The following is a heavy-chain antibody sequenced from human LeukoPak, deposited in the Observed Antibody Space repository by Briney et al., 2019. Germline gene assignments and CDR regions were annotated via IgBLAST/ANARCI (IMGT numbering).Heavy chain of an antibody. J-gene: IGHJ5*02. CDR2: INPNGGGA. CDR1: GYSFTAQY. V-gene: IGHV1-2*02. D-gene: IGHD2-8*01. CDR3: STDECTNGVCYLGS. Sequence: ASVKVSCKASGYSFTAQYMHWVRQAPGQGLEWMGWINPNGGGANHAQKFQGRVTMTRDTSISTAYMEVNRLRSDDTAAYYCSTDECTNGVCYLGSWGQGTLVTVSS.